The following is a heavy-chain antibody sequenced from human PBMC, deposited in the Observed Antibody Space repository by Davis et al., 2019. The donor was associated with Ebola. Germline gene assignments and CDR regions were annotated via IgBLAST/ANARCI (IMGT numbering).Heavy chain of an antibody. D-gene: IGHD1-26*01. J-gene: IGHJ5*02. V-gene: IGHV4-34*01. CDR3: ARHPPGIGSGAYFDA. CDR1: GGSFSGYY. CDR2: INHSGST. Sequence: MPSETLSLTCAVYGGSFSGYYWSWIRQPPGKGLEWIGEINHSGSTNYNPSLKSRVTISVDTSKNQFSLHLNSVTPEDTAVYYCARHPPGIGSGAYFDAWGQGTLVTVSS.